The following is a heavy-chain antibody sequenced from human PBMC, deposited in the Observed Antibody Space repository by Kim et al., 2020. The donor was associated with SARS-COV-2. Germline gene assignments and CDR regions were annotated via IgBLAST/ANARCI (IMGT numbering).Heavy chain of an antibody. CDR3: TRILGGYYYDSSGYPDFYY. CDR1: GFTFGDYA. D-gene: IGHD3-22*01. V-gene: IGHV3-49*03. Sequence: GGSLRLSCTASGFTFGDYAMSWFRQAPGKGLEWVGFIRSKAYGGTTEYAASVKGRFTISRDDSKSIAYLQMNSLKTEDTAVYYCTRILGGYYYDSSGYPDFYYWGQGTLVTVSS. J-gene: IGHJ4*02. CDR2: IRSKAYGGTT.